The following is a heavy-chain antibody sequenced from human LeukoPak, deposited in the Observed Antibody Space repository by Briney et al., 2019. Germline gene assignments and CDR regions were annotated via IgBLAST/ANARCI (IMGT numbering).Heavy chain of an antibody. CDR3: AKDLGGGSGCYDL. CDR2: ISYDGSNK. CDR1: GFTFSSYG. D-gene: IGHD6-19*01. V-gene: IGHV3-30*18. J-gene: IGHJ2*01. Sequence: GGSLRLSCAASGFTFSSYGMHWVRQAPGKGLKWVAIISYDGSNKYYADSVQGRFTISRDNSKNTLYLQMDSLRAEDTAVYYCAKDLGGGSGCYDLWGRGTLVTVSS.